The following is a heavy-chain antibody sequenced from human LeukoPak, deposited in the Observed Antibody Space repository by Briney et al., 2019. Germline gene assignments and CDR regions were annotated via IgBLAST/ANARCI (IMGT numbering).Heavy chain of an antibody. D-gene: IGHD1-1*01. CDR2: INTDTGNP. CDR1: GYTFTTYA. CDR3: ARDSENNWNDGGY. Sequence: ASVKVSCKASGYTFTTYAMHWVRQAPGQGLEWMGWINTDTGNPTYAQGFTGRFVFSLDTSVSTAYLQISSLKAEHTAVYYCARDSENNWNDGGYWGQGTLVTVSS. V-gene: IGHV7-4-1*02. J-gene: IGHJ4*02.